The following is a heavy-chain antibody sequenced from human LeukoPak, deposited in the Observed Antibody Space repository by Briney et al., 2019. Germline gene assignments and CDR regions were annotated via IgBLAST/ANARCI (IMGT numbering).Heavy chain of an antibody. J-gene: IGHJ5*02. D-gene: IGHD4-23*01. CDR2: VYNRGTT. Sequence: PSETLSLTCSVSGGSITSYYWSWIRQSPMKGLEWIGSVYNRGTTYYNPSLKSRVTISGDTSKNQLSLRMTYVTTADTAVYFCARDYGGTSGEFDPWGQRTLVTVSS. CDR3: ARDYGGTSGEFDP. CDR1: GGSITSYY. V-gene: IGHV4-59*01.